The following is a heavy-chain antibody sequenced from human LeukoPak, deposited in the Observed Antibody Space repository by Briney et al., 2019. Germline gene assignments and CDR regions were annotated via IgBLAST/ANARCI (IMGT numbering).Heavy chain of an antibody. D-gene: IGHD2-15*01. Sequence: PSETLSLTCTVSGGSISSGSYYWSWIRQPAGKGLEWIGRIYTSGSTNYNPSLKSRVTISVDTSKNQFSLKLSSVTAANTAVYYCARGSLFRYCSGGSCYPGFRFPRSYYFDYWGQGTLVTVSS. CDR2: IYTSGST. CDR3: ARGSLFRYCSGGSCYPGFRFPRSYYFDY. CDR1: GGSISSGSYY. J-gene: IGHJ4*02. V-gene: IGHV4-61*02.